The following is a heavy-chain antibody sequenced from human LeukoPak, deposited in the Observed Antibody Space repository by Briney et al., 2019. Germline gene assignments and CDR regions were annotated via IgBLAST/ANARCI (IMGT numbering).Heavy chain of an antibody. J-gene: IGHJ4*02. CDR3: ARVASDSSGWYHFDY. Sequence: PGGSLRLSCAASGFTVSSNYMSWVRQAPGRGLEFVSLINTGGSTNYADSVKGRFTVSRDNSRNTLYLQMNSLRAEDTAVYYCARVASDSSGWYHFDYWGQGALVTVPS. V-gene: IGHV3-53*01. CDR1: GFTVSSNY. D-gene: IGHD6-19*01. CDR2: INTGGST.